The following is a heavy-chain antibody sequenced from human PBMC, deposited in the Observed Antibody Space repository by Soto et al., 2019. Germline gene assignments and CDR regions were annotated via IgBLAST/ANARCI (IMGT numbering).Heavy chain of an antibody. D-gene: IGHD2-2*01. Sequence: ASVKVSCKASGYTFTGYYMHWVRQAPGQGLEWMGWINPNSGGTNYAQKFQGRVTMTRDTSISTACMELSRLRSDDTAVYYCARDTPDCSSTSCYDWFDPWGQGTLVTVSS. CDR2: INPNSGGT. CDR3: ARDTPDCSSTSCYDWFDP. J-gene: IGHJ5*02. V-gene: IGHV1-2*02. CDR1: GYTFTGYY.